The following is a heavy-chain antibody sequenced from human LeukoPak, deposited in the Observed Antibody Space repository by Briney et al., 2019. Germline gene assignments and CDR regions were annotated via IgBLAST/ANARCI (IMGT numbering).Heavy chain of an antibody. CDR2: ISGSGGST. Sequence: PGGSLRLSCAASGFTFSSYGMHWVRQAPGKGLEWVSAISGSGGSTYYADSVKGRFTISRDNSKNTLYLQMNSLRAEDTAVYYCAKDCSSTSCYPFDYWGQGTLVTVSS. J-gene: IGHJ4*02. D-gene: IGHD2-2*01. CDR3: AKDCSSTSCYPFDY. CDR1: GFTFSSYG. V-gene: IGHV3-23*01.